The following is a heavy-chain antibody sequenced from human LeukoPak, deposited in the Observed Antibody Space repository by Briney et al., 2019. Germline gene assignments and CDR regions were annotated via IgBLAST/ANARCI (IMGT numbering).Heavy chain of an antibody. J-gene: IGHJ4*02. CDR1: GGSISSSSYY. CDR3: ARHDGAARPYYFDY. D-gene: IGHD6-6*01. V-gene: IGHV4-39*01. CDR2: IYYSGST. Sequence: PSETLSLTCTVSGGSISSSSYYWGWIRQPPGKGLEWIGRIYYSGSTYYNPSLKSRVTISVDTSKNQFSLKLSSVTAADTAVYYCARHDGAARPYYFDYWGQGTLVTVSS.